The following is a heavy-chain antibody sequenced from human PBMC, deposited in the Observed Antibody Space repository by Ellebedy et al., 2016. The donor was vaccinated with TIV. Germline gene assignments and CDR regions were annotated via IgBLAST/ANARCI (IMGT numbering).Heavy chain of an antibody. CDR3: ARGPEGYPNDY. CDR1: GFTFSSHS. D-gene: IGHD5-18*01. J-gene: IGHJ4*02. Sequence: PGGSLRLSCAASGFTFSSHSMNWVRQAPGKGLEWVSSISSSSSYLYYADSVKGRFTISRDNAKNSLYLQMNSLRAEDTAVYYCARGPEGYPNDYWGQGTLVTVSS. CDR2: ISSSSSYL. V-gene: IGHV3-21*01.